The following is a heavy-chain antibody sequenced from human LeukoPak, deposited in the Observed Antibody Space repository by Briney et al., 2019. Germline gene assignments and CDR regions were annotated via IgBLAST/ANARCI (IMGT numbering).Heavy chain of an antibody. V-gene: IGHV4-39*07. Sequence: SETLSLTCTVSGGSISSSRYYWGWIRQPPGKGLEWIGSIYHSGSTYYNPSLKSRVTISVDTSKNQFSLKLSSVTAADTAVYYCAGGSYYGPMLQNSFDSWGQGTLVTVSS. J-gene: IGHJ4*02. CDR3: AGGSYYGPMLQNSFDS. CDR1: GGSISSSRYY. CDR2: IYHSGST. D-gene: IGHD1-26*01.